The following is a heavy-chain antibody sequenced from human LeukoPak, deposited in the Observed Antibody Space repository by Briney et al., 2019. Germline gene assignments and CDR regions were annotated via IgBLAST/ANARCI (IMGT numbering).Heavy chain of an antibody. CDR2: MNPNSGNT. D-gene: IGHD2-15*01. Sequence: ASVKVSCKASGYTFTSYDINWVRQATGQGLEWMGWMNPNSGNTSYAQKFQGRVTMTRDMSTSTDYMELSSLRSEDTAVYYCARDGGSVVAANYNWFDPWGQGTLVTVSS. V-gene: IGHV1-8*01. CDR3: ARDGGSVVAANYNWFDP. J-gene: IGHJ5*02. CDR1: GYTFTSYD.